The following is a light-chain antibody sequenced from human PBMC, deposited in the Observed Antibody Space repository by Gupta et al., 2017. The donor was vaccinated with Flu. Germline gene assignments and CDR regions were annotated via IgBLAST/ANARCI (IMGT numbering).Light chain of an antibody. CDR3: QQYGGSPLYT. Sequence: TLSLSPGERATLAGRASQGVSSSYLAWYQQKPGQAPRLLIYGASSRATGIPDRCRGSGSGTDFTLTISRLEPEDFAVYYCQQYGGSPLYTFGQGTKLEIK. V-gene: IGKV3-20*01. CDR2: GAS. J-gene: IGKJ2*01. CDR1: QGVSSSY.